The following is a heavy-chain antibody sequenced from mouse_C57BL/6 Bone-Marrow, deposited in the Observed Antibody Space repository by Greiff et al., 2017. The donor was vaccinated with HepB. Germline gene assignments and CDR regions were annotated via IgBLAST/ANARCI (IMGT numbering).Heavy chain of an antibody. J-gene: IGHJ4*01. D-gene: IGHD2-5*01. CDR3: AKNYSKNYAMDY. CDR1: GFTFSSYG. Sequence: VQLQQSGGDLVKPGGSLKLSCAASGFTFSSYGMSWVRQTPDKRLEWVATISSGGSYTYYPDSVKGRFTISRDNAKNTLYLQMSSLKSEDTAMYYCAKNYSKNYAMDYWGQGTSVTVSS. CDR2: ISSGGSYT. V-gene: IGHV5-6*01.